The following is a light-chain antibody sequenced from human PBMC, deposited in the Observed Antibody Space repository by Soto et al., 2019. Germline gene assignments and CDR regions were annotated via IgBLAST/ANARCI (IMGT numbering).Light chain of an antibody. CDR2: WAS. J-gene: IGKJ2*01. CDR3: HQYDSSPTSPT. CDR1: QSLLYSSNNKNY. V-gene: IGKV4-1*01. Sequence: DIVMTQSPDSLAVSLGERATINCKSSQSLLYSSNNKNYLAWYQQKSGQPPKLLIYWASTRESGVPDRFSGSGSGTDFTLTISSLQAEDLAVYYCHQYDSSPTSPTLGQGPKLEIK.